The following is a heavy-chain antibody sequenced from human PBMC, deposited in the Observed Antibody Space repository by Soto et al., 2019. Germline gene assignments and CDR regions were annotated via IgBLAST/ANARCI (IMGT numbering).Heavy chain of an antibody. J-gene: IGHJ1*01. D-gene: IGHD3-3*01. CDR1: GYTFTSYD. V-gene: IGHV1-8*01. CDR2: MNPNSGNT. Sequence: QVQLVQSGAEVKKPGASVKVSCKASGYTFTSYDINWVRQATGQGLEWMGWMNPNSGNTGYAQKFQGRVTMTRNTSISKAYMELSSLGSEDTAVYYCARGAVRFLEWLLPQYFQHWGQGTLVTVSS. CDR3: ARGAVRFLEWLLPQYFQH.